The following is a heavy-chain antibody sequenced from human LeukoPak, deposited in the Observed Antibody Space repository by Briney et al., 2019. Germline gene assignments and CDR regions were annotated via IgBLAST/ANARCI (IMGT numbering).Heavy chain of an antibody. V-gene: IGHV3-11*04. CDR3: GRGHWGLDY. J-gene: IGHJ4*02. CDR2: ISNSGNTI. CDR1: GFTFSDSY. D-gene: IGHD7-27*01. Sequence: PGGSLRLSCAASGFTFSDSYMTWIRQAPGKGLEWVSYISNSGNTIHYADSVKGRFTISRDNAMSSLYLQMNSLRAEDTAVYYCGRGHWGLDYWGQGTLVTVSS.